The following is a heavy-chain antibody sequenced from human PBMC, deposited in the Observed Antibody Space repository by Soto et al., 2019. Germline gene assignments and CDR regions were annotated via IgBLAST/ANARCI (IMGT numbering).Heavy chain of an antibody. J-gene: IGHJ6*02. CDR2: IYPGDSDT. Sequence: GESLKISCETSGYNFISFWIAWVRQMPGKGLEWMGLIYPGDSDTTYSPAFQGQVTISVDRSTKTAYLQWSSLKASDTAMYYCACPCGSIAARRGGYYGMGVWGQGTTVTVSS. V-gene: IGHV5-51*01. CDR3: ACPCGSIAARRGGYYGMGV. CDR1: GYNFISFW. D-gene: IGHD6-6*01.